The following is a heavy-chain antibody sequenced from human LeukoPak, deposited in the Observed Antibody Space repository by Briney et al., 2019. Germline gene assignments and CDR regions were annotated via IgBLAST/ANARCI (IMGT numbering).Heavy chain of an antibody. Sequence: SETLSLTCTASGGSISSSSYYWGWIRQPPGKGLEWIGSIYYSGSTYYNPSLKSRVTISVDTSKNQFSLKLSSVTAADTAVYYCARHGLLWFGELSSGGIDYWGQGTLVTVSS. CDR3: ARHGLLWFGELSSGGIDY. CDR2: IYYSGST. J-gene: IGHJ4*02. D-gene: IGHD3-10*01. CDR1: GGSISSSSYY. V-gene: IGHV4-39*01.